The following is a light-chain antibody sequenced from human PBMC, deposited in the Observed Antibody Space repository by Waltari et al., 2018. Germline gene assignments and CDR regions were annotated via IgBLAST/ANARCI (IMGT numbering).Light chain of an antibody. CDR1: QSVSRA. J-gene: IGKJ1*01. CDR2: GAS. Sequence: EIVLTQSPGTLPLSPGERVTLSCRASQSVSRALAWYQQKPGQAPRLLIYGASSRATGIPDRFSGSGSGTDFSLTISRLEPEDFAVYYCQHYVRLPVTFGQGTKVEIK. CDR3: QHYVRLPVT. V-gene: IGKV3-20*01.